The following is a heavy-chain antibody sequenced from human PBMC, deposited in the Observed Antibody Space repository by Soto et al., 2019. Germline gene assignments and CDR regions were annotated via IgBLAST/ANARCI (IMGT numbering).Heavy chain of an antibody. CDR1: GLTFSTEA. CDR3: AKGGSFDR. Sequence: VRLSESGGGLVQPGGSLRLSCAASGLTFSTEAMSWVRQAPGKGLEWVSGILGGGGSTYYADSVKGRFTISRDNSKNTLYLQMNTLRAEDTAIYYCAKGGSFDRWGQGTLVTVSS. CDR2: ILGGGGST. D-gene: IGHD3-10*01. V-gene: IGHV3-23*01. J-gene: IGHJ4*02.